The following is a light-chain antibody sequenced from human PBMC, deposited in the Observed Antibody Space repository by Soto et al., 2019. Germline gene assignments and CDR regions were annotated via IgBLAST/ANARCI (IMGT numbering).Light chain of an antibody. V-gene: IGLV1-51*02. CDR1: SSNIGNNY. CDR3: GTWDSSLSADVV. CDR2: ENN. J-gene: IGLJ2*01. Sequence: QSVLTQPPSVSAAPGQKVTISCSGSSSNIGNNYVSWYQQLPGTAPKLLIYENNKRPSGIPDRFSGSKSGTSATLGITGLQTGDEADYYCGTWDSSLSADVVFGGGTQLTAL.